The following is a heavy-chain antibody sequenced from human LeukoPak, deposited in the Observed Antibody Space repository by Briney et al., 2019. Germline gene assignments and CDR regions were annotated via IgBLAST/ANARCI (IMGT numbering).Heavy chain of an antibody. Sequence: PGGSLSLSCVASGFPFSSYCMTWVRQAPGKGLEWVANIKQDGSKKAYVDSVKGRFTISRDNAKNSLYLQMNSLRAEDTAIYYCTRVGYIDEGIDYWGQGTLVTVSP. CDR2: IKQDGSKK. D-gene: IGHD5-24*01. J-gene: IGHJ4*02. V-gene: IGHV3-7*04. CDR1: GFPFSSYC. CDR3: TRVGYIDEGIDY.